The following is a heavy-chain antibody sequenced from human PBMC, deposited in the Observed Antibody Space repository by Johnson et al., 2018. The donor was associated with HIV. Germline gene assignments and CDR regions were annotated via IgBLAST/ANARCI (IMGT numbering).Heavy chain of an antibody. J-gene: IGHJ3*02. CDR1: GFTFSSYD. D-gene: IGHD4-23*01. CDR2: IGSTGDA. V-gene: IGHV3-13*01. CDR3: ASGEDYGGNYGAFDI. Sequence: VQLVESGGGLVQPGGSLRLSCAASGFTFSSYDMHWVRQVTGKGLEWVSSIGSTGDAYSPGSVKGRLTIYRENAKNSLYLQMKSLRAGDTAVYYCASGEDYGGNYGAFDIWGQGTMVTVSS.